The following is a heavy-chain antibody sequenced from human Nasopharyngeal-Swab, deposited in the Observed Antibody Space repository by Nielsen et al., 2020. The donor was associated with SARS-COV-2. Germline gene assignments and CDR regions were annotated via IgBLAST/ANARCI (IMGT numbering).Heavy chain of an antibody. CDR3: ARGRVSTNTYYYGLGSSYYYYGMDV. Sequence: SETLSLTCTVSGGSISSYYWSWIRQPPGKGLEWIGYIYYSGSTNYNPSLKSRVTISVDTSKNQFSLKLSSVTAADTAVYYCARGRVSTNTYYYGLGSSYYYYGMDVWGQGTTVTVSS. CDR2: IYYSGST. CDR1: GGSISSYY. J-gene: IGHJ6*02. V-gene: IGHV4-59*13. D-gene: IGHD3-10*01.